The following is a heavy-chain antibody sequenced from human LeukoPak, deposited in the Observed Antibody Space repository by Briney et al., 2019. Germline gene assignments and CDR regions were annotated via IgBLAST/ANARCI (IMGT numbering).Heavy chain of an antibody. V-gene: IGHV3-74*01. CDR3: ARGGFLHSFDI. CDR2: INNDGTNT. D-gene: IGHD3-22*01. J-gene: IGHJ3*02. CDR1: GFTFSDYW. Sequence: GGSLRLSCAASGFTFSDYWIHWVRQAPGEGLVWVSRINNDGTNTIYADSGKGRFSISRDNAKNTLPLQMSSVRAEDTAVYYCARGGFLHSFDIWGQGTMVTVSS.